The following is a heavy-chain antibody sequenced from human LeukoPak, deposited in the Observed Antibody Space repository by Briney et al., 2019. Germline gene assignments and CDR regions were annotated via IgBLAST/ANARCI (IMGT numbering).Heavy chain of an antibody. CDR1: GGSFSGYY. J-gene: IGHJ5*02. V-gene: IGHV4-59*01. CDR3: ARASSDSGWFDP. D-gene: IGHD3-10*01. CDR2: IYYSGST. Sequence: PSETLSLTCAVYGGSFSGYYWSWIRQPPGKGLEWIGYIYYSGSTNYNPSLKSRVTISVDTSKNQFSLKLSSVTAADTAVYYCARASSDSGWFDPWGQGTLVTVSS.